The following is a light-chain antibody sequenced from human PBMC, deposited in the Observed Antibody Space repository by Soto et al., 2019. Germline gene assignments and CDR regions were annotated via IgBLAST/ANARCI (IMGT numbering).Light chain of an antibody. CDR3: QQYDNLPRT. V-gene: IGKV1-33*01. J-gene: IGKJ2*02. CDR1: QDISNN. Sequence: IQMTQSPSSLSASVGDRVTITCQASQDISNNLNWYQQKPGKAPKLLIYDASNLETGVPSRFSGSGSGTDFTFTISSLQPEDIATYYCQQYDNLPRTFGQGTKLEIK. CDR2: DAS.